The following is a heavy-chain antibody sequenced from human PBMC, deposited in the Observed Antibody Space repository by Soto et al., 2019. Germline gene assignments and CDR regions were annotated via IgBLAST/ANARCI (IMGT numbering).Heavy chain of an antibody. J-gene: IGHJ6*02. CDR2: IDPSDSYT. V-gene: IGHV5-10-1*01. D-gene: IGHD1-26*01. CDR1: GYSFTSYW. CDR3: ARSGRYYYYYRMDV. Sequence: LKVSCKGSGYSFTSYWISWIRQMPGKGLEWMGRIDPSDSYTNYRPSFQGHVTISADKSISTAYLQRSSLKASDTAMYYCARSGRYYYYYRMDVWGQGTTVTVSS.